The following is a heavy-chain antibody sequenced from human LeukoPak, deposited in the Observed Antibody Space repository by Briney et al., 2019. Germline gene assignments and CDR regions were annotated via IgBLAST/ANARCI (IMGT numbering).Heavy chain of an antibody. CDR3: ARDGYNWGFDY. D-gene: IGHD5-24*01. Sequence: SVKVSCKGSGGTFSSYAITWVRQAPGQGLEWMGGIIPIFGTANYAQKFQGRVTITTDESTSTAYMELSSLRSDDTAVYYCARDGYNWGFDYWGQGTLVTVSS. CDR2: IIPIFGTA. CDR1: GGTFSSYA. V-gene: IGHV1-69*05. J-gene: IGHJ4*02.